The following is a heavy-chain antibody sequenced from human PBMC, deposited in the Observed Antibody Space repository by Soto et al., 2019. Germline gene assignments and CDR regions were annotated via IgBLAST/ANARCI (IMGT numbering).Heavy chain of an antibody. CDR1: GFIFDEYA. CDR3: AKGASTTVFAFNDY. J-gene: IGHJ4*02. V-gene: IGHV3-9*01. CDR2: ISWNSGNI. Sequence: EVQLVESGGGLVQPGRSLRLSCAASGFIFDEYAIHCVRQAPGKGLEWVSSISWNSGNIGYADSVKGRFTISRDNAKNSLYLQMNSVRGEDTALYYCAKGASTTVFAFNDYWGQGTLVTVSS. D-gene: IGHD4-17*01.